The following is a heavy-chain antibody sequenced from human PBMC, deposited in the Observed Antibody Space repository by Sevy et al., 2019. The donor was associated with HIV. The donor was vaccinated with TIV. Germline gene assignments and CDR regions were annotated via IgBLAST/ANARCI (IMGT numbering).Heavy chain of an antibody. Sequence: GGSLRLSCVASGLTFSSYSMKWVRQAPGKGLEWVSSISSSSSYIYYADSVKGRFTISRDNAKKSLYLQVNSPRAEDTAVYYCARDRDGSGSSGGYGMDVWGQGTTVTVSS. D-gene: IGHD3-10*01. CDR3: ARDRDGSGSSGGYGMDV. V-gene: IGHV3-21*01. CDR1: GLTFSSYS. CDR2: ISSSSSYI. J-gene: IGHJ6*02.